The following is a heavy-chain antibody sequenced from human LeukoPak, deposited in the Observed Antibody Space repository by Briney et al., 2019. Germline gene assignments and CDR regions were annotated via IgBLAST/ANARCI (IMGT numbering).Heavy chain of an antibody. V-gene: IGHV3-30*02. CDR1: GFTFSTYG. CDR2: IRYDGSTK. D-gene: IGHD5-24*01. CDR3: ARGGLSMATREPSHY. Sequence: GGSLRLSCAASGFTFSTYGMHWVRQAPGKGLEWVAFIRYDGSTKYYLDSVKGRFTVSRGNSKSSLFLQMNTLRTADTAVYYCARGGLSMATREPSHYWGQGTLVSVSS. J-gene: IGHJ4*02.